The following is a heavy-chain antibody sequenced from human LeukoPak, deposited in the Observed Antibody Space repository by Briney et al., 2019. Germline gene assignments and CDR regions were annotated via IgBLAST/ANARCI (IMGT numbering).Heavy chain of an antibody. CDR2: IYSGGST. J-gene: IGHJ4*02. CDR1: GFTVSSNY. CDR3: ARSYCSGGSCYYDY. V-gene: IGHV3-66*01. Sequence: GGSLRLSCATSGFTVSSNYMSWVRQAPGKGLEWVSVIYSGGSTYYADSVKGRFTISRDNSKNTLYLQMNSLRAEDTAVYYCARSYCSGGSCYYDYWAREPWSPSPQ. D-gene: IGHD2-15*01.